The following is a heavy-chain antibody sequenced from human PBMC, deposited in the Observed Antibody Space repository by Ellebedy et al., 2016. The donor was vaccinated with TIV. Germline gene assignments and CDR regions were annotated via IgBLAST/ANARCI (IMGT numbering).Heavy chain of an antibody. J-gene: IGHJ4*02. Sequence: ASVKVSCKASGYTFTAYHIHWVRQAPGQGLKWMGWIYPYSGGTNYAQKFQGRVTMTRDTSISTAYMELSSLTSDDTAVYYCARDNYLGFGKSFHFDHWGQGTPVTVSS. D-gene: IGHD4-11*01. CDR3: ARDNYLGFGKSFHFDH. CDR1: GYTFTAYH. V-gene: IGHV1-2*02. CDR2: IYPYSGGT.